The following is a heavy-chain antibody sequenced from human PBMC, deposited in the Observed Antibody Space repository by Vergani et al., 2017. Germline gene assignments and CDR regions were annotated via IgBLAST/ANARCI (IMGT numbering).Heavy chain of an antibody. D-gene: IGHD3-22*01. V-gene: IGHV3-33*08. Sequence: QVQLQQWGAGLLKPSETLSLTCAVYGGSFSSYGMHWVRQAPGKGLEWVAVIWYDGSNKYYADSEKGRFTISRDNSKNTLYLQMNSLRAEDTAVYYCARGELYESSYIDYWGQGTLVTVSS. J-gene: IGHJ4*02. CDR3: ARGELYESSYIDY. CDR2: IWYDGSNK. CDR1: GGSFSSYG.